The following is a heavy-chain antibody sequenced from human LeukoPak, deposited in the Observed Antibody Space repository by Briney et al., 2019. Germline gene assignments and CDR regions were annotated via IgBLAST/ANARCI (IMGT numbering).Heavy chain of an antibody. Sequence: GRSLRLSCAASGFTFSSYAMHWVRQAPGKGLEWVAVISYDGSNKYYADSVKGRFTISRDNSKNTLYLQMNSLRAEDTAVYYCARDLVVRGVIPGYWGQGTLVTVSS. J-gene: IGHJ4*02. CDR3: ARDLVVRGVIPGY. D-gene: IGHD3-10*01. V-gene: IGHV3-30-3*01. CDR1: GFTFSSYA. CDR2: ISYDGSNK.